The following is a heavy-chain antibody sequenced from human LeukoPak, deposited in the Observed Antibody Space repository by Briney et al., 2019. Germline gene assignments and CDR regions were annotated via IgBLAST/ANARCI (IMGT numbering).Heavy chain of an antibody. CDR1: GFTVSSNP. Sequence: GSLRLSCTDSGFTVSSNPWSWVRQPPGKGLEWIGSIYYSGSTYYNPSLKSRVTISVDTSKNQFSLKLSSVTAADTAVYYCARRVWGRGFDPWGQGTLVTVSS. J-gene: IGHJ5*02. CDR3: ARRVWGRGFDP. CDR2: IYYSGST. V-gene: IGHV4-39*07. D-gene: IGHD3-16*01.